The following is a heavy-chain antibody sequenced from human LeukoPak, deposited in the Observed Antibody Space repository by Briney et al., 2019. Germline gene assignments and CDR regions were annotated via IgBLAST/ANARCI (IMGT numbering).Heavy chain of an antibody. CDR2: IYSGSSA. J-gene: IGHJ4*02. CDR3: ASTTVFHFDY. V-gene: IGHV3-53*01. D-gene: IGHD4-17*01. Sequence: GGSLRLSCTASGFIVSTNYMTWVRQAPGKGLEWVSVIYSGSSAYYADSVKGRFTLSRDNSRNTLYLQMNSLRAEDTAVYYGASTTVFHFDYWGQGTLVTVSS. CDR1: GFIVSTNY.